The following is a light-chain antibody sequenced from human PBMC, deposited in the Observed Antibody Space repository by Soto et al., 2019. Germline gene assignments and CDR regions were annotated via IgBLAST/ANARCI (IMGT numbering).Light chain of an antibody. CDR3: AAWDDSLNVLGV. V-gene: IGLV1-44*01. Sequence: QSVLTQPPSASGTPGQRVTISCSGSSSNIGSNTVNWYQQLPGTAPKLLIYSNNQRPSGVPDRFSGSKSGTSASLAISGLQSEDEADYYCAAWDDSLNVLGVFGGGTQLTVL. CDR2: SNN. J-gene: IGLJ3*02. CDR1: SSNIGSNT.